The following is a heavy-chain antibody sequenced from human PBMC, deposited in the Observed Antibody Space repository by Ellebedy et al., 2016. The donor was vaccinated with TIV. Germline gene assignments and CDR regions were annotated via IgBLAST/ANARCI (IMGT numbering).Heavy chain of an antibody. J-gene: IGHJ3*02. CDR3: ARDGKTGPYPFDI. CDR1: GYTLTELS. CDR2: IIPIFGTA. Sequence: SVKVSXXVSGYTLTELSMHWVRQAPGQGLEWMGGIIPIFGTANYAQKFQGRVTITADESTSTAYMELSSLRSEDTAVYYCARDGKTGPYPFDIWGQGTMVTVSS. D-gene: IGHD1-1*01. V-gene: IGHV1-69*13.